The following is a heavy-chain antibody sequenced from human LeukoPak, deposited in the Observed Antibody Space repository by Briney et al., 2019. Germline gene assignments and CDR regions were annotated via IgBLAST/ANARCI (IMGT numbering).Heavy chain of an antibody. CDR1: GYIFSYYY. V-gene: IGHV1-2*02. J-gene: IGHJ5*02. D-gene: IGHD5-18*01. CDR2: INPNSGGT. CDR3: ARVSPIQQLFFWFDP. Sequence: ASVKVSCKASGYIFSYYYMHWVRQAPGQGLEWLGWINPNSGGTNYVQHFQGRATLTWDTSINTAYMELSSLTSDDTAVYYCARVSPIQQLFFWFDPWGQGTLVTVSS.